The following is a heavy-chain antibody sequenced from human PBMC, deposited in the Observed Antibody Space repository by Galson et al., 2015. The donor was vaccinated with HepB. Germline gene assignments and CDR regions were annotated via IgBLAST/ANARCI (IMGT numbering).Heavy chain of an antibody. CDR2: ISYDGSNK. CDR1: GFTFSSYG. Sequence: SLRLSCAASGFTFSSYGMHRVRQAPGKGLEWVAVISYDGSNKYYADSVKGRFTISRDNSKNTLYLQMNSLRAEDTAVYYCAVGTVRSSTAFDYWGQGTLVTVSS. CDR3: AVGTVRSSTAFDY. V-gene: IGHV3-30*03. J-gene: IGHJ4*02. D-gene: IGHD2-2*01.